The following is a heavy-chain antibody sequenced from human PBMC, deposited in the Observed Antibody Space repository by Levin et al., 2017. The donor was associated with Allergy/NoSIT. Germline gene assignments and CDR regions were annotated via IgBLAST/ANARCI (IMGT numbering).Heavy chain of an antibody. Sequence: GGSLRLSCKGSGYSFTSYWIGWVRQMPGKGLEWMGIIYPGDSDTRFSPSFQGQVTISADKSISTAYLQWSSLKASDTAMYYCARLDLYGDPGFGFDYWGQGTLVTVSS. CDR2: IYPGDSDT. CDR3: ARLDLYGDPGFGFDY. D-gene: IGHD4-17*01. J-gene: IGHJ4*02. CDR1: GYSFTSYW. V-gene: IGHV5-51*01.